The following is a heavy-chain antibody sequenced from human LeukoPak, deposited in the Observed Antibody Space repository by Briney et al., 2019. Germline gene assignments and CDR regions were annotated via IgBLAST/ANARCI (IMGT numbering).Heavy chain of an antibody. CDR3: AKYISDSVDDALDL. V-gene: IGHV3-23*01. Sequence: GGSLRLSCAASGGTFGTYDMSWLRQAPGKGLEWVSGISDGGGSTYNADSVDGRFPISRDNSKTTLSLEMHGLRADDAAVYYCAKYISDSVDDALDLWGPGTMVIVS. CDR1: GGTFGTYD. D-gene: IGHD4-11*01. CDR2: ISDGGGST. J-gene: IGHJ3*01.